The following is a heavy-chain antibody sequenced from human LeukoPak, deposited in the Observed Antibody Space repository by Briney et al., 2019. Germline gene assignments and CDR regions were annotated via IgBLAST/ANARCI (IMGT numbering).Heavy chain of an antibody. CDR2: ISGDGGST. D-gene: IGHD2-15*01. Sequence: GGSLRLSCAASGFTFDDYAMHWVRQAPGKGLEWVSLISGDGGSTYYADSVKGRFTISRDNSKNSLYLQMNSLRTEDTALYYCAKDMSLGDAVVVAAGEYGYMDVWGKGTTVTVSS. J-gene: IGHJ6*03. V-gene: IGHV3-43*02. CDR3: AKDMSLGDAVVVAAGEYGYMDV. CDR1: GFTFDDYA.